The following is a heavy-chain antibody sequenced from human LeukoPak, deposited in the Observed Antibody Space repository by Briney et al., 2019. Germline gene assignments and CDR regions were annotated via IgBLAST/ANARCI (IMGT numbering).Heavy chain of an antibody. J-gene: IGHJ4*02. V-gene: IGHV3-7*01. CDR1: GFTFSDFW. CDR2: INKDGSDK. CDR3: ARNQYWSRDI. Sequence: SGGSLRLSCAASGFTFSDFWVEWFRQAPGKGLEWVANINKDGSDKYYMDSVTGRFSISRDNAKNSLSLQMNSLRVDDTAVYYCARNQYWSRDIWGQGILVTVSP. D-gene: IGHD2-8*02.